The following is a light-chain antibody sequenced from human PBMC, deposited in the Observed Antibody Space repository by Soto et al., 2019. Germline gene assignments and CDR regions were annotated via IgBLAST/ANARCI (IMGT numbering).Light chain of an antibody. Sequence: QSLMTHPPSSSGTPGQRVTISCSGTSSNIGSGSVNWYQQLPGTAPKLLIYNNDQWPSGVPDRFSGSKSGTSASLDISGLQSEDEADYYCASWDVSLNGLYVFGTGTKVTVL. V-gene: IGLV1-44*01. CDR1: SSNIGSGS. CDR3: ASWDVSLNGLYV. CDR2: NND. J-gene: IGLJ1*01.